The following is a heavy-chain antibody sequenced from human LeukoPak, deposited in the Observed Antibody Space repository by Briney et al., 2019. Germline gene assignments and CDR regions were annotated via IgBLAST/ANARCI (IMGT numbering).Heavy chain of an antibody. V-gene: IGHV1-18*01. D-gene: IGHD3-16*01. CDR2: ISEYSDIT. CDR1: VYCLTNHP. J-gene: IGHJ4*02. CDR3: ARDVRGGEDY. Sequence: ASVKVSRKTSVYCLTNHPITWVRQAPAQGLEWVGWISEYSDITKYAQKFQGRVTLTKDTFTTTAYMELRSLTSDDTAVYYCARDVRGGEDYWGQGTLVTVSS.